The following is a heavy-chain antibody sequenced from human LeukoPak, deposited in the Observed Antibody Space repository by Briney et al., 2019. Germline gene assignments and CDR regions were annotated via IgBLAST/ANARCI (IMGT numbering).Heavy chain of an antibody. Sequence: GGSLRLSCAASGFTVSSSYMSWVRQAPGKGLEWVSVIYSGGSTYYADSVKGRFTISRDHSKNTLYLQMNSLRAEDTAVYYCARDPAYSSGYYYVFGFYGMDVWGQGTMVTVSS. CDR1: GFTVSSSY. J-gene: IGHJ6*02. D-gene: IGHD3-22*01. CDR2: IYSGGST. CDR3: ARDPAYSSGYYYVFGFYGMDV. V-gene: IGHV3-53*01.